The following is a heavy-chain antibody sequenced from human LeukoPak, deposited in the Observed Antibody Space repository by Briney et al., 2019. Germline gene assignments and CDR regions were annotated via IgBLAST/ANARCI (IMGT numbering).Heavy chain of an antibody. CDR3: AKGSGFRFGETYYYGMDV. V-gene: IGHV3-23*01. Sequence: GGSLRLSCAASGFTFSNAWMSWVRQAPGKGLEWVSAISGSGGSTYYADSVKGRFTISRDNSKNTLYLQMNSLRAEDTAVYYCAKGSGFRFGETYYYGMDVWGQGTTVTVSS. D-gene: IGHD3-10*01. J-gene: IGHJ6*01. CDR2: ISGSGGST. CDR1: GFTFSNAW.